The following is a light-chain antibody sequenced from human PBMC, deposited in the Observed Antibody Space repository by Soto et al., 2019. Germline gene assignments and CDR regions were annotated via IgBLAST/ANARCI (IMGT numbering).Light chain of an antibody. J-gene: IGKJ4*01. V-gene: IGKV1-5*01. CDR3: QRYGRFSPLT. CDR2: DAS. CDR1: RSISNW. Sequence: DIQMTQSPSTLSASVGDRVTITCRASRSISNWLAWYQQRPGIAPKLLIFDASILQSVVPSRFNGSGSGTEFNLSISRLQTEDLATYYCQRYGRFSPLTFGGGTKV.